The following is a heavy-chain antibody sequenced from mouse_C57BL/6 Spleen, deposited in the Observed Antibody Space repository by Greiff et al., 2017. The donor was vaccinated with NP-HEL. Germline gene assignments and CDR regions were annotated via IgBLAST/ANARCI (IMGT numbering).Heavy chain of an antibody. CDR2: IHPSDSDT. J-gene: IGHJ1*03. Sequence: QVQLQQPGAELVKPGASVKVSCKASGYTFTSYWMHWVKQRPGQGLEWIGRIHPSDSDTNYNQKFKGKATLTVDKSSSTAYMQLSSLTSEDSAVYYCALSSHYYGSSYGYFDVWGTGTTVTVSS. D-gene: IGHD1-1*01. V-gene: IGHV1-74*01. CDR3: ALSSHYYGSSYGYFDV. CDR1: GYTFTSYW.